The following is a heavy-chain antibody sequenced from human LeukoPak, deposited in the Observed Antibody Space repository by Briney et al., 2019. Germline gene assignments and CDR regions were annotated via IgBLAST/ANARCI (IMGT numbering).Heavy chain of an antibody. D-gene: IGHD2-15*01. V-gene: IGHV3-15*01. CDR3: TTALGYCSGDSCSTLDHY. Sequence: GGSLRLSCADSGLTFSSAWLSWVRQAPGKGLEWVGRIKSKTDGGTADYAAPVKGRFTISRDDSKNTLFLQMSSLKTEDTAVYYCTTALGYCSGDSCSTLDHYWGQGTLLTVSS. CDR1: GLTFSSAW. J-gene: IGHJ4*02. CDR2: IKSKTDGGTA.